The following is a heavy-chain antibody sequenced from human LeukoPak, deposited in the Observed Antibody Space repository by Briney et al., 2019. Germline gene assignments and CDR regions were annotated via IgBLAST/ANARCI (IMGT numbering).Heavy chain of an antibody. Sequence: SETLSLTCTVSGGSISSYYWSWIRQPPGKGLEWIGYIYTSGSTNYNPSLKSRVTISVDTSKNQFSLKLSSVTAADTAVYYCARHVRGYYWDYWGQGTLVTVSS. CDR1: GGSISSYY. V-gene: IGHV4-4*09. D-gene: IGHD3-10*02. J-gene: IGHJ4*02. CDR2: IYTSGST. CDR3: ARHVRGYYWDY.